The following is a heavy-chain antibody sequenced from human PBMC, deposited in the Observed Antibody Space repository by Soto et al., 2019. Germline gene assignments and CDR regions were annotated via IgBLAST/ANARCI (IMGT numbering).Heavy chain of an antibody. D-gene: IGHD2-2*02. J-gene: IGHJ6*02. V-gene: IGHV3-13*01. CDR1: GFTFSSYD. CDR2: IGTAGDT. CDR3: ARAHRVVPAAITYYYGMDV. Sequence: PGGSLRLSCAASGFTFSSYDMHWVRQATGKGLEWVSAIGTAGDTYYPGSVKGRFTISRENAKNSLYLQMNSLRAGDTAVYYCARAHRVVPAAITYYYGMDVWGQGTTVTVSS.